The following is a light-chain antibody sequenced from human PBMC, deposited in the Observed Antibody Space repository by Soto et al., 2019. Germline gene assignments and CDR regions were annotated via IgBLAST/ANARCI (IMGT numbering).Light chain of an antibody. J-gene: IGLJ2*01. V-gene: IGLV3-25*03. Sequence: SYELTQPPSVSVSPGQTARITCSGDALPKQYAYWYQQKPGQAPVLVIYKDSERPSGIPERFSGSSSGTTVTLTISGVQAEDEADYYCQSADSSGVVFDGGTKLTVL. CDR1: ALPKQY. CDR3: QSADSSGVV. CDR2: KDS.